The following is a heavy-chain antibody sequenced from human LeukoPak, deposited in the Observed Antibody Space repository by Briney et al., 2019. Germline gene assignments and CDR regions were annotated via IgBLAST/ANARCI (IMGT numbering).Heavy chain of an antibody. J-gene: IGHJ4*02. V-gene: IGHV1-69*11. CDR2: IITILGTT. Sequence: ASVKVSCKASGDTFISYAINGVRQAPGQGLEWMGRIITILGTTNYAQKFQGRVTITTDESTSTAYMELSSLRSEDTAVYYCAREKEWLREYYFDYWGQGTLVAVSS. CDR3: AREKEWLREYYFDY. CDR1: GDTFISYA. D-gene: IGHD5-12*01.